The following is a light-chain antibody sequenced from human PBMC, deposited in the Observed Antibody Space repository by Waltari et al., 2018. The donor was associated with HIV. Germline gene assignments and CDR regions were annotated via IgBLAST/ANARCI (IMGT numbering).Light chain of an antibody. J-gene: IGLJ3*02. CDR3: ASWDDSLNGWV. CDR1: SSNIASNT. CDR2: TNK. Sequence: QSVLTQPPSASGTPGQRVTTSCSGSSSNIASNTVHWSQRLPGTAPKLRIYTNKRRPQVVPARFAGCKSGTSASLAISGLQADDDADYYCASWDDSLNGWVCGGGTRLAVL. V-gene: IGLV1-44*01.